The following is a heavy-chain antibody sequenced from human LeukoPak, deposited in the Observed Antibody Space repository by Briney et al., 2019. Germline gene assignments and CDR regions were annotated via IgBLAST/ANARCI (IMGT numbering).Heavy chain of an antibody. CDR1: GGSVSSSNYS. CDR3: ARHKGQHTVDY. J-gene: IGHJ4*02. V-gene: IGHV4-39*01. D-gene: IGHD2-2*01. CDR2: VYYSGST. Sequence: PSETLSLTCIVSGGSVSSSNYSWCWIRQPPGKGLEWIGSVYYSGSTYYNPSLKSRVTISVDTSKNQFSLKLSSATAADTAVYYCARHKGQHTVDYWGQGTLVTVSS.